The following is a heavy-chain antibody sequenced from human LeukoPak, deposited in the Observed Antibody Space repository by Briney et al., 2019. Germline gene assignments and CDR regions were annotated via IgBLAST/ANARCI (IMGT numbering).Heavy chain of an antibody. Sequence: SVKVSCKASGGTFSSYAISWVRQAPGQGLEWMGRIIPIFGTANYAQKFQGRVTITTDESTSTAYMELSSLRSEDTAVYYCARLPLPQDYYYYMDVWGKGTTVTVSS. J-gene: IGHJ6*03. V-gene: IGHV1-69*05. CDR1: GGTFSSYA. CDR3: ARLPLPQDYYYYMDV. CDR2: IIPIFGTA.